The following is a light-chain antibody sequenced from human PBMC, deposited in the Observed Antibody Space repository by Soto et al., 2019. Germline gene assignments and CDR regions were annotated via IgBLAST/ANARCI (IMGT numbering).Light chain of an antibody. Sequence: QSPRTQPRSVSVSPAQAVTISCTGTSSDFGGYNYVSRYQHHPGKAPKLMIYDVSERPSGVPDRFSGSKPGNTASLTISGLQAEDEADYYCCSYAGTFYVFGTGTKVTVL. J-gene: IGLJ1*01. CDR2: DVS. CDR3: CSYAGTFYV. CDR1: SSDFGGYNY. V-gene: IGLV2-11*01.